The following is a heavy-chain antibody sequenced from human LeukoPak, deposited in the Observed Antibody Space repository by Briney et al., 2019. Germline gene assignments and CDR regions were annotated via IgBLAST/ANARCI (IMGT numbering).Heavy chain of an antibody. CDR1: GYSFTSYW. CDR2: IYPGDSDT. CDR3: ARHPSYANWFDP. D-gene: IGHD5-18*01. V-gene: IGHV5-51*01. Sequence: GASLQISCQGSGYSFTSYWIGWVRQMPGKGLEWMGIIYPGDSDTRYSPSFQGQVTISADKSISTAYLQWSSLKASDTAMYYCARHPSYANWFDPWGQGTLVTVSS. J-gene: IGHJ5*02.